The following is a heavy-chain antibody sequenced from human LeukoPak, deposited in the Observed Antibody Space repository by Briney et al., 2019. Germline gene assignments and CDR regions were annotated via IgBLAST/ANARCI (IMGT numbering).Heavy chain of an antibody. V-gene: IGHV3-53*01. D-gene: IGHD3-10*01. Sequence: GGSLRLSCAASGFTVSTNYMTWVRQAPGKGLEWISVIYGPDNTYYADSVKGRFTISRDISKNTLYLQMNSLRAEDTAVYYCAKGKRDRYGSGSYYYQYYFDYWGQGTLVTVSS. CDR3: AKGKRDRYGSGSYYYQYYFDY. CDR1: GFTVSTNY. J-gene: IGHJ4*02. CDR2: IYGPDNT.